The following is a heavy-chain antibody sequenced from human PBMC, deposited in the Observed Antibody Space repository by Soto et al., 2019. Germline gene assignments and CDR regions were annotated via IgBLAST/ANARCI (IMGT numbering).Heavy chain of an antibody. CDR3: AKGGRQWLVTSDFNY. CDR2: VSHDGRNT. J-gene: IGHJ4*02. D-gene: IGHD6-19*01. Sequence: VQLVESGGGVVQPGRSLRLSCAASGFTFSDYAMHWVRQAPGKGLEWVAVVSHDGRNTHYADYVKGRFTISRDSYKNTVSLEMNSLRAEDTAVYYCAKGGRQWLVTSDFNYWGQGALVTVSS. V-gene: IGHV3-30*18. CDR1: GFTFSDYA.